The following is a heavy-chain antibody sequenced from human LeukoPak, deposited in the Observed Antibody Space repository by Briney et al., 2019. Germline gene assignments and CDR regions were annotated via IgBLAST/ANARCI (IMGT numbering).Heavy chain of an antibody. D-gene: IGHD5-24*01. CDR1: GFTFSSYG. CDR2: ISYDGSNK. CDR3: ARDRKKNGYNWDAFDI. V-gene: IGHV3-30*03. Sequence: PGRSLRLPCSASGFTFSSYGMHWVRQAPGKGLEWVAVISYDGSNKDYTDSVKGRFTISRDNSKNTLYLQMNSLRAEDTAVYYCARDRKKNGYNWDAFDIWGQGTMVTVSS. J-gene: IGHJ3*02.